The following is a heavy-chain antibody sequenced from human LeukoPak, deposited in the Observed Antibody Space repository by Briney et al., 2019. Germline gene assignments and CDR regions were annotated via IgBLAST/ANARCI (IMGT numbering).Heavy chain of an antibody. J-gene: IGHJ5*02. CDR3: AKNYEDYVNWSDP. V-gene: IGHV3-23*01. Sequence: GGSLRLSCAASGFIFSSQAMSWVRQAPGKGLEWVSSIRGSDGSTYYTDSVKGRFTISRDNSRHTLYLQMNSLRVDDTAVYYCAKNYEDYVNWSDPWGQGTLVTVSS. CDR1: GFIFSSQA. D-gene: IGHD4-17*01. CDR2: IRGSDGST.